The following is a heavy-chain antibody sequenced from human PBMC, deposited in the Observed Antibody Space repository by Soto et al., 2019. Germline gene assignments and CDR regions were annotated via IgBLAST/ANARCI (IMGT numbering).Heavy chain of an antibody. V-gene: IGHV4-59*01. D-gene: IGHD3-22*01. CDR2: IYFRGTT. J-gene: IGHJ4*02. CDR3: ARMNYYDTSGYPFDY. CDR1: GGSISSYY. Sequence: PSETLSLTCTVSGGSISSYYWSWIRQPPGKGLEWIVYIYFRGTTNYNPSLKSRVTMSADTSKNQFSLMLNSVTAADSSLYYCARMNYYDTSGYPFDYWGQGMMVTSPQ.